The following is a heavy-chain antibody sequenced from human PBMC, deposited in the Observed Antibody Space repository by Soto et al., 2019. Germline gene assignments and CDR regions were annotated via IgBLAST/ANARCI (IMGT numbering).Heavy chain of an antibody. CDR2: INSDETIT. CDR1: GFTFSNYW. D-gene: IGHD2-21*02. V-gene: IGHV3-74*01. J-gene: IGHJ4*02. CDR3: VCFECGRTAVVTAMEANGY. Sequence: GGSLRLSCAASGFTFSNYWMHWVRQGPGKGLVWVSRINSDETITSYADSVKGRFTISRGNAKNTLYLQMSSLRVEDTALYYCVCFECGRTAVVTAMEANGYWGQGTLVTVSS.